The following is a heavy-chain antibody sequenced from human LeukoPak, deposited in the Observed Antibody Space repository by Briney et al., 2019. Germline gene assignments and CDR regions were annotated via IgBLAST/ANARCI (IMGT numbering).Heavy chain of an antibody. CDR3: ARDLDYSTGFDY. D-gene: IGHD4-11*01. CDR1: GFTLSSSTLGSYT. CDR2: ISSTGTYI. V-gene: IGHV3-21*01. J-gene: IGHJ4*02. Sequence: PGESLRLSCATSGFTLSSSTLGSYTMNWVPPAPRKGLEWGSSISSTGTYIYYTDSEKGRFTISRDIANSLLYLQMNSLRADDTAVYYCARDLDYSTGFDYWGQGTLVTVSS.